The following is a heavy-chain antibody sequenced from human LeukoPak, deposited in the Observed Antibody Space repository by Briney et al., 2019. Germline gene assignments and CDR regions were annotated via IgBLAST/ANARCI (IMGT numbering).Heavy chain of an antibody. V-gene: IGHV4-59*11. CDR2: VYDNGNT. J-gene: IGHJ5*02. CDR3: ARVFRGVVTSNWFDP. CDR1: GGSITGHY. Sequence: SETLSITCTVPGGSITGHYWTCIRQSPGKGLQWIGFVYDNGNTNYNSSLQSLVTMSVDTSTNQLSLKMTSVTAADTAIYYCARVFRGVVTSNWFDPWGQGTLVTVSS. D-gene: IGHD2-21*02.